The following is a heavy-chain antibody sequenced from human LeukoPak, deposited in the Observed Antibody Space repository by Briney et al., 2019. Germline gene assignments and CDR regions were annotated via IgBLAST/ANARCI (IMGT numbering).Heavy chain of an antibody. Sequence: SHTLSLTCTVSGGSISSGGYYWSWIRQHPGKGLEWIGYIYYSGSTYYNPSLKSRVTISVDTSKNQFSLKLSSVTAADTAVYYCARGRYSGSYYAPDYYYYGMDVWGQGTTVTVSS. CDR2: IYYSGST. D-gene: IGHD1-26*01. CDR3: ARGRYSGSYYAPDYYYYGMDV. J-gene: IGHJ6*02. V-gene: IGHV4-31*03. CDR1: GGSISSGGYY.